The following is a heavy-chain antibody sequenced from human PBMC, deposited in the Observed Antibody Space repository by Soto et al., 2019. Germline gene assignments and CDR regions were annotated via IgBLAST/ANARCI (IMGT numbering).Heavy chain of an antibody. V-gene: IGHV4-30-2*03. D-gene: IGHD6-19*01. CDR2: IYYSGST. CDR3: ARRVIAVAGTDWFDP. Sequence: SETLALTCAVSGGSVSSGGYSWSWIRQPPGKGLEWIGYIYYSGSTYYNPSLKSRVTISVDTSKNQFSLKLSSVTAADTAVYYCARRVIAVAGTDWFDPWGQGTLVTVSS. CDR1: GGSVSSGGYS. J-gene: IGHJ5*02.